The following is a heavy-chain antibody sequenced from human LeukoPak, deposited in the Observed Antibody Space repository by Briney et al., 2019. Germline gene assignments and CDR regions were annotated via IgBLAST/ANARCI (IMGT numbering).Heavy chain of an antibody. CDR2: ISYDGSNK. Sequence: PGRSLRLSCAASGFTFSSYAMHWVRQAPGKGLEWVAVISYDGSNKYYADSVKGRFTISRDNSKNTLYLQMNSLRAEDTAVYYCARDRTVTPDAFDIWGQGTMVTVSS. CDR3: ARDRTVTPDAFDI. V-gene: IGHV3-30-3*01. J-gene: IGHJ3*02. D-gene: IGHD4-17*01. CDR1: GFTFSSYA.